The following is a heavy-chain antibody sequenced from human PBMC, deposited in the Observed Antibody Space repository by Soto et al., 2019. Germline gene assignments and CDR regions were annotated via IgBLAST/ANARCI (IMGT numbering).Heavy chain of an antibody. Sequence: SETLSLTCAFSCGSIISSNWWSWVRQPPGKGLEWIGEIYHSGSTNYNPSLKSRVTISVDKSKNQFSLKLSSVTAADTAVYYCARVVTMVRGVHGMDVWGQGTTVTVSS. CDR3: ARVVTMVRGVHGMDV. D-gene: IGHD3-10*01. CDR2: IYHSGST. V-gene: IGHV4-4*02. CDR1: CGSIISSNW. J-gene: IGHJ6*02.